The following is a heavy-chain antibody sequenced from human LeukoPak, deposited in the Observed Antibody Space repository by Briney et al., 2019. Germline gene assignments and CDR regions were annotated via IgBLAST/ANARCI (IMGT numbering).Heavy chain of an antibody. J-gene: IGHJ3*02. V-gene: IGHV3-23*01. CDR2: ISGGGGST. CDR1: GFTFSSYA. D-gene: IGHD2-8*02. CDR3: ARALVHWARFDI. Sequence: PGGSLRLSCAASGFTFSSYAMSWVRQAPGKGLEWVSAISGGGGSTYYADSVKGRFTISRDNSKNTLYLQMNSLRAEDTAVYYCARALVHWARFDIWGQGTMVTVSS.